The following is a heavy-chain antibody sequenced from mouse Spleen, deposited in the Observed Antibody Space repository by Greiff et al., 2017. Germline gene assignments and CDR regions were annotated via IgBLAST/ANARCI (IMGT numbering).Heavy chain of an antibody. CDR1: GFSLTNYA. D-gene: IGHD1-1*01. J-gene: IGHJ4*01. Sequence: VQLQQSGPGLVAPSQSLSITCTVSGFSLTNYAVHWVRQSPGKGLEWLGAIWSDGSTDYNAAFISRLSISKDNSKSQVFFKMNSLQADDTAIYYCASYYYGSSYGAMDYWGQGTSVTVSS. V-gene: IGHV2-4-1*01. CDR3: ASYYYGSSYGAMDY. CDR2: IWSDGST.